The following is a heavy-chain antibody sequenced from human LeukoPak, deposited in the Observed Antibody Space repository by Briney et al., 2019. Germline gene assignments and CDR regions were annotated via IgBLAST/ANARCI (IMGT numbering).Heavy chain of an antibody. V-gene: IGHV3-74*01. D-gene: IGHD3-3*01. J-gene: IGHJ6*03. Sequence: QPGGSLRLSCAASRFTFSSYWMHWVRQAPGKGLVWVSRTNSDESSISYADSVKGRFTISRDNAKNSLYLQMNSLRAEDTALYYCARDQYYDFWSGNSNMDVWGKGTTVTVSS. CDR1: RFTFSSYW. CDR2: TNSDESSI. CDR3: ARDQYYDFWSGNSNMDV.